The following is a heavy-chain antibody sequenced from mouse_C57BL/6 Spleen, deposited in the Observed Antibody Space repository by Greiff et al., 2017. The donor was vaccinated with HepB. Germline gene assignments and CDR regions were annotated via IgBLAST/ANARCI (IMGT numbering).Heavy chain of an antibody. CDR3: ARRPTVVASYYFDY. CDR2: INPNNGGT. J-gene: IGHJ2*01. Sequence: VQLQQSGPELVKPGASVKISCKASGYTFTDYYMNWVKQSHGKSLEWIGDINPNNGGTSYNQKFKGKATLTVDKSSSTAYMELRSLTSEDSAVYYCARRPTVVASYYFDYWGQGTTLTVSS. D-gene: IGHD1-1*01. CDR1: GYTFTDYY. V-gene: IGHV1-26*01.